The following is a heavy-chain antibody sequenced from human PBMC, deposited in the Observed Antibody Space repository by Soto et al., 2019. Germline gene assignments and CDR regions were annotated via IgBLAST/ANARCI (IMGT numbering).Heavy chain of an antibody. V-gene: IGHV1-69*01. D-gene: IGHD3-22*01. CDR3: ARPDEGGYSSNHHYYYALDV. CDR1: GGTFRSYS. Sequence: QVQLVQSGAEVKKPGSSVKVSCMASGGTFRSYSISLVRQAPGQGLEWMGGIIPIFDITNYAQKFQGRVTITADESTSTAYMDLSSLGSDDTAVYYCARPDEGGYSSNHHYYYALDVWGQGTTVTV. CDR2: IIPIFDIT. J-gene: IGHJ6*02.